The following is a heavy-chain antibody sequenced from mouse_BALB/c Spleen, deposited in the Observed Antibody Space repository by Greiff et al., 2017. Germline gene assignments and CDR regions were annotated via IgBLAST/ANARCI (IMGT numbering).Heavy chain of an antibody. V-gene: IGHV5-12-2*01. CDR2: ISNGGGST. D-gene: IGHD2-4*01. Sequence: EVKLVESGGGLVQPGGSLKLSCAASGFTFSSYTMSWVRQTPEKRLEWVAYISNGGGSTYYPDTVKGRFTISRDNAKNTLYLQMSSLKSEDTAMYYCARSYYDYDAFYAMDYWGQGTSVTVSS. CDR1: GFTFSSYT. CDR3: ARSYYDYDAFYAMDY. J-gene: IGHJ4*01.